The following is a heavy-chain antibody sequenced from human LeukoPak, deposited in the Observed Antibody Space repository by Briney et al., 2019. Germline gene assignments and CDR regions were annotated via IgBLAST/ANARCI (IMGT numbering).Heavy chain of an antibody. V-gene: IGHV4-59*01. J-gene: IGHJ4*02. D-gene: IGHD5-18*01. CDR2: IYYSRST. CDR3: ARAPDGSSFDY. CDR1: GGSISSYY. Sequence: SETLSLTCTVSGGSISSYYWSWIRQPPGKGLEWIGYIYYSRSTNYNPSLKSRVTISVDTSKNQFSLKLSSVTAADTAVYYCARAPDGSSFDYWGQGTLVTVSS.